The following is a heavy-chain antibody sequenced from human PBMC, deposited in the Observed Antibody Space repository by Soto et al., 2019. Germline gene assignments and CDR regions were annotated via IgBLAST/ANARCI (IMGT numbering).Heavy chain of an antibody. CDR1: GDSYSISTYS. D-gene: IGHD6-19*01. V-gene: IGHV4-30-2*01. Sequence: SEALSLTCNMSGDSYSISTYSWSWIRQPPGKALQWIGFIYQSGVTSYNPSLASRVSISLDRSNNQCSLKLKSVTAADTAVYFCAGMPYTSGLRFDPWGPGTLVTVSS. J-gene: IGHJ5*02. CDR2: IYQSGVT. CDR3: AGMPYTSGLRFDP.